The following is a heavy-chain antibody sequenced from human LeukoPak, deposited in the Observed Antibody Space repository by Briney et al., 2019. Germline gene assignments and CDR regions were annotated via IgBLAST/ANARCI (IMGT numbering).Heavy chain of an antibody. CDR1: GYTFTSYC. CDR3: ARGSRPVYNLLTGKRYFDY. Sequence: ASVKVSCKASGYTFTSYCISWVRQTPGQGLEWMGWINPNSGGTNYAQKFQGRVTMTRDTSISTAYMELSRLRSDDTAVYYCARGSRPVYNLLTGKRYFDYWGQGTLLTVSS. V-gene: IGHV1-2*02. CDR2: INPNSGGT. D-gene: IGHD3-9*01. J-gene: IGHJ4*02.